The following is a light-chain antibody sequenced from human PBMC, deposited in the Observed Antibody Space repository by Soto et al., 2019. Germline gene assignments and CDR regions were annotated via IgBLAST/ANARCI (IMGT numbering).Light chain of an antibody. CDR1: SSDIGYYNY. V-gene: IGLV2-14*03. CDR3: SSYEDSSILM. Sequence: QSALTQPASVSGSPGQSITISCTGTSSDIGYYNYVSWNQQHPGKAPKVIIYEVTNRPSGVSDRFSGSKSGNTASLTISGLQAEDEGDYYCSSYEDSSILMFGGGTKLTVL. CDR2: EVT. J-gene: IGLJ3*02.